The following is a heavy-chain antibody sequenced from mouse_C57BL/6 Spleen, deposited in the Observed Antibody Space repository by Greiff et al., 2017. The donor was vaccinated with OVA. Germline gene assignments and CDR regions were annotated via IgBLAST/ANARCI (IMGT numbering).Heavy chain of an antibody. CDR3: ARYGGKGSPDY. J-gene: IGHJ2*01. CDR1: GFTFTDYY. V-gene: IGHV7-3*01. D-gene: IGHD3-3*01. CDR2: IRNKANGYTT. Sequence: EVKLVESGGGLVQPGGSLSLSCAASGFTFTDYYMSWVRQPPGKALEWLGFIRNKANGYTTEYSASVKGRFTISRDNSQSILYLQMNALRAEDSATYYCARYGGKGSPDYWGQGTTLTVSS.